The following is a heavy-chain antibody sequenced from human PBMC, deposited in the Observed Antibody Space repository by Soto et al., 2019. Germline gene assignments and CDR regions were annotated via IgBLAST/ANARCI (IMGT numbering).Heavy chain of an antibody. CDR2: INHSGST. CDR1: GGSFSGSY. V-gene: IGHV4-34*01. J-gene: IGHJ4*02. CDR3: ARAPGVVAAIDY. D-gene: IGHD2-15*01. Sequence: SETLSLTCAVYGGSFSGSYWGWFRQPPGKGLEWIGEINHSGSTNYNPSLKSRVTISVDTSKNQFSLKLSSVTAADTAVYYCARAPGVVAAIDYWGQGTLVTVSS.